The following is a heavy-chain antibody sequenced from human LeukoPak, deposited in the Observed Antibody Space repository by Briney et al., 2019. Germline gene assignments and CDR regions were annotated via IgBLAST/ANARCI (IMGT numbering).Heavy chain of an antibody. CDR1: GGTFSRYA. D-gene: IGHD6-19*01. Sequence: SVKVSCKASGGTFSRYAISWVRQAPGQGLEWMGGIIPMFGIANYAQKFQGRVTITADESTSTAYMGLSSLRYEDTAVYYCARDSPYTGGWRGFDYWGQGTLVTVSS. V-gene: IGHV1-69*13. CDR3: ARDSPYTGGWRGFDY. J-gene: IGHJ4*02. CDR2: IIPMFGIA.